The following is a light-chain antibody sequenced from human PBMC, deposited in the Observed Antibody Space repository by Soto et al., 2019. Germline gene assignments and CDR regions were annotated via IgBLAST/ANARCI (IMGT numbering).Light chain of an antibody. CDR1: SSNIGNNY. V-gene: IGLV1-51*01. J-gene: IGLJ1*01. CDR3: GTWDSSLSAYV. Sequence: TQPPSVSAAPGQKVTISCSGSSSNIGNNYVSWYQQLPGTAPKLLIYDNNKRPSGIPDRFSGSKSGTSATLGITGIQTGDEADYYCGTWDSSLSAYVFGTGTKVTVL. CDR2: DNN.